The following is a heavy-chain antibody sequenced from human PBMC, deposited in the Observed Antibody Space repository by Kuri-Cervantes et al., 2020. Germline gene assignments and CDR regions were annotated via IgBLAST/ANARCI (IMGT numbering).Heavy chain of an antibody. J-gene: IGHJ4*02. Sequence: GGSLRLSCAASGFTFSSYGMHWVRQAPGKGLEWVSSISSSSSYIYYADSVKGRFTISRDNAKNSLYLQMNSLRAEDTAVYYCARDRGSGSYSFDYWGQGTLVTVSS. CDR2: ISSSSSYI. D-gene: IGHD3-10*01. CDR3: ARDRGSGSYSFDY. CDR1: GFTFSSYG. V-gene: IGHV3-21*01.